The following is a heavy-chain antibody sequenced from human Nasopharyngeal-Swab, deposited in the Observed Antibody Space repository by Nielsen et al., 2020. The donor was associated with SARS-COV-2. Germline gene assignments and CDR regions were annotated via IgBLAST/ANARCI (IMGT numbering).Heavy chain of an antibody. J-gene: IGHJ4*02. V-gene: IGHV4-39*01. Sequence: WIRQPPGKGLEWIGNIDDSGTTFYSPSLKTRVTLSVDTSQNQFTLNLISLTAADTAVYYCARRVVSPEFYFDYWGQGALVTVSS. CDR3: ARRVVSPEFYFDY. D-gene: IGHD2-2*01. CDR2: IDDSGTT.